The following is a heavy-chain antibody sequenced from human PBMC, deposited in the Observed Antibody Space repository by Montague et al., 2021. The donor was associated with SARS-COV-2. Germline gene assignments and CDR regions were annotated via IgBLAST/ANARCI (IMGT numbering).Heavy chain of an antibody. D-gene: IGHD1-1*01. CDR2: IYRTGNT. CDR3: ARVSISYDPGDASYGMDV. J-gene: IGHJ6*02. V-gene: IGHV4-38-2*02. Sequence: SETLSLTCTVSGYSIISGDYWGWVRQPPGKGLEWIGRIYRTGNTYYNPSLKSRVTISVDTSKNQFSLKLRSVTAADTAVYYCARVSISYDPGDASYGMDVWGQGTTVTVSS. CDR1: GYSIISGDY.